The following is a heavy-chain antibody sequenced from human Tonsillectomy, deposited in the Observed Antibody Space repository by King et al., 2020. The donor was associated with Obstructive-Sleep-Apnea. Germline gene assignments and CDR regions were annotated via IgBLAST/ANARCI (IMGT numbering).Heavy chain of an antibody. CDR3: ARDRPPGPFDY. Sequence: PLQESGPGLVKPSQTLSLTCTVSGGSIKSGDYYWSWIRQHPGKGLEWIGYIYYTGRTYYNPSLKSRITISIDTSKNQFSLNLTSLTVADTAVYYCARDRPPGPFDYWGQGTLVTVSS. V-gene: IGHV4-31*03. CDR1: GGSIKSGDYY. CDR2: IYYTGRT. J-gene: IGHJ4*02.